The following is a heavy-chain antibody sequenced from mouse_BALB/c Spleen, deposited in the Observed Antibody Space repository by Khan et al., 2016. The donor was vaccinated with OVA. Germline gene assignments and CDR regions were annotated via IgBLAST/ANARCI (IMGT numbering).Heavy chain of an antibody. CDR2: ISYSGNT. V-gene: IGHV3-2*02. J-gene: IGHJ2*02. CDR1: GYSITSDYA. D-gene: IGHD1-1*01. CDR3: ARVYGGDVDY. Sequence: VQLKQSGPGLVKPSQSLSLTCTVTGYSITSDYAWNWIRQFPGNKLEWMGFISYSGNTKYNPSLKSRFSITRDTSQNQFFLQLNSVTTEDTATYYCARVYGGDVDYWGQGTSLTVSS.